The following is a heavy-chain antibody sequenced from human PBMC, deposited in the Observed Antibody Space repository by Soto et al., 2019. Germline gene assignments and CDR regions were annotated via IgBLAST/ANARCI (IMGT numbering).Heavy chain of an antibody. CDR3: ARVDTAMVPPARYFDY. CDR1: GGTFSSYA. V-gene: IGHV1-69*13. CDR2: IIPIFGTA. D-gene: IGHD5-18*01. Sequence: SVKVSCKASGGTFSSYAISWVRQAPGQGLEWMGGIIPIFGTANYAQKFQGRVTITADESTSTAYMELSSLRSEDTAVYYCARVDTAMVPPARYFDYWGQGTLVTVSS. J-gene: IGHJ4*02.